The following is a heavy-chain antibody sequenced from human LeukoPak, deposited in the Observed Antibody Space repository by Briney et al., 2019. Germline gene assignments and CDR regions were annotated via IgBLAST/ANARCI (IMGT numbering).Heavy chain of an antibody. CDR3: AYSVTYALFNF. CDR2: LFDNGTI. D-gene: IGHD1-26*01. V-gene: IGHV4-39*01. CDR1: GGSISSSNYF. J-gene: IGHJ4*02. Sequence: SETLSLTCTVSGGSISSSNYFWGWIRQPPGKGLEWIGTLFDNGTIYYGQSFKSRVSISVDASKNQFSLNLRSLAAADTAVYYCAYSVTYALFNFWAQGPLVPVS.